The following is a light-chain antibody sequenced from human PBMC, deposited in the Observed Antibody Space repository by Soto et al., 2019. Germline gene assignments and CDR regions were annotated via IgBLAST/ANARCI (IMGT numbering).Light chain of an antibody. CDR1: SSDVGGYNY. J-gene: IGLJ2*01. CDR3: SSYTSSSTVV. Sequence: QSALTQPASVFGSPGQSITISCTGTSSDVGGYNYVSWYQQHPGKAPKLMIYDVSNRPSGVSNRFSGSKSGNTASLNISGLQAEDEADYYCSSYTSSSTVVFGGGTKLTVL. CDR2: DVS. V-gene: IGLV2-14*01.